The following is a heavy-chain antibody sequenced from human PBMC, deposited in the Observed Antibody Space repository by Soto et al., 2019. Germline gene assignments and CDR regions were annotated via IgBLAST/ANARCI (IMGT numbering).Heavy chain of an antibody. Sequence: SETLSLTCTDSGGSISSYYWSWIRQPPGKGLEWIGYIYYSGSTNYNPSLKSRVTISVDTSKNRFSLKLSSVTAADTAVYYCAREGYYDSSGYHFDYWGQGTLVTVSS. V-gene: IGHV4-59*01. CDR2: IYYSGST. D-gene: IGHD3-22*01. J-gene: IGHJ4*02. CDR1: GGSISSYY. CDR3: AREGYYDSSGYHFDY.